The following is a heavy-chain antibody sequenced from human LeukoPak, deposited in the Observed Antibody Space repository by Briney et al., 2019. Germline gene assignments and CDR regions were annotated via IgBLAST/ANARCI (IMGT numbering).Heavy chain of an antibody. V-gene: IGHV3-9*01. CDR3: AKDYDPREEGSFDY. J-gene: IGHJ4*02. CDR2: ISWNSGSI. Sequence: PGGSLRLSCAASGFTFDDYAMHWVRQAPGKGLEWVSGISWNSGSIGYADSVKGRFTISRDNAKNSLYLQMNSLRAEDTALYYCAKDYDPREEGSFDYWGQGTLVTVSS. CDR1: GFTFDDYA. D-gene: IGHD3-22*01.